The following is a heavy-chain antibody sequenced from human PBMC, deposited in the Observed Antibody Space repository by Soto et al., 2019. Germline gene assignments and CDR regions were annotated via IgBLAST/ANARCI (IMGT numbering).Heavy chain of an antibody. J-gene: IGHJ6*02. CDR3: ARDIFLEWLLQGGYYGMDV. CDR1: GFTFSDYY. D-gene: IGHD3-3*01. Sequence: GGSLRLSCAASGFTFSDYYMSWIRQAPGKGLEWVSYSSSSGSTIYYTNSVKYRFTISRYNTKNSLYLQMNSLRAEDTAVYYCARDIFLEWLLQGGYYGMDVWGQGTTVTVSS. CDR2: SSSSGSTI. V-gene: IGHV3-11*01.